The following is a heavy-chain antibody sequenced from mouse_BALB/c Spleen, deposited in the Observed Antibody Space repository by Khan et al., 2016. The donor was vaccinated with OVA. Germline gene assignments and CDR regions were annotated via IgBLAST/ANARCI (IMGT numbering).Heavy chain of an antibody. Sequence: EVELVESGPGLVKPSQSLSLTCTVTGYSITSGYGWNWIRPFPGNKLEWMGYISYSGSTYYHPSLKSRITITRDTSKNQFFLQLNSVTTEDTATYYCARTARIKYWGQGTTLTVSS. CDR3: ARTARIKY. CDR2: ISYSGST. V-gene: IGHV3-2*02. CDR1: GYSITSGYG. D-gene: IGHD1-2*01. J-gene: IGHJ2*01.